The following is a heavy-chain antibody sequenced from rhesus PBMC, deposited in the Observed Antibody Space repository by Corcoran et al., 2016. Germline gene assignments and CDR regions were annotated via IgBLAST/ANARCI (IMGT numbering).Heavy chain of an antibody. Sequence: QVQLQESGPGVVKPSDTLSLSCAVPGGPISNSYWCSWIRRPPGQGLEWIGYIYGSSTSTNYNPSLKSRVTISKDTSKNQFSLKLSSVTAADTAVYYCAIHRGGFTNQVDYWGQGVPVTVSS. D-gene: IGHD2-39*02. CDR3: AIHRGGFTNQVDY. V-gene: IGHV4S10*01. CDR2: IYGSSTST. CDR1: GGPISNSYW. J-gene: IGHJ4*01.